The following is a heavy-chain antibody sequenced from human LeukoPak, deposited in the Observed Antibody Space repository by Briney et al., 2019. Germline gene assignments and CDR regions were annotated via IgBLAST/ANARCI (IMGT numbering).Heavy chain of an antibody. J-gene: IGHJ4*02. CDR1: GGSISSSSYY. V-gene: IGHV4-39*01. D-gene: IGHD1-26*01. CDR2: IYYSGST. CDR3: ARHRPWEYYFDY. Sequence: SETLSLTCTVSGGSISSSSYYWGWIRQPPGKGLGWIGSIYYSGSTYYNPSLKSRVTISVDTSKNQFSLKLSSVTAADTAVYYCARHRPWEYYFDYWGQGTLVTVSS.